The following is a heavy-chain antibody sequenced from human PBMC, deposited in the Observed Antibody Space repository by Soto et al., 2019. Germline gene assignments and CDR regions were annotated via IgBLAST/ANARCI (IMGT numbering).Heavy chain of an antibody. V-gene: IGHV4-59*01. Sequence: SETLSLTCTVSGGSISRYYWSWIRQPPGKGLEWIGYIYYSGSTNYNPSLKSRVTISVDTSKNQFSLKLSSVTAADTAEYYCEREAVRGGGAFDMWGQGTMVTVSS. D-gene: IGHD3-10*01. CDR2: IYYSGST. J-gene: IGHJ3*02. CDR3: EREAVRGGGAFDM. CDR1: GGSISRYY.